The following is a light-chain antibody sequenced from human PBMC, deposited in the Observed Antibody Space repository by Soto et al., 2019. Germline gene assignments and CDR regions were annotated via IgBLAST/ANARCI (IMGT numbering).Light chain of an antibody. Sequence: PGERATLSCRASQSVSSSYLALYQQKPGQAPRLLIYGASSRATGIPGRFSGSGSGTDFTLTISRLEPEDFAVYYCQQYGRSPFTFGPGTKVDIK. CDR3: QQYGRSPFT. CDR2: GAS. V-gene: IGKV3-20*01. J-gene: IGKJ3*01. CDR1: QSVSSSY.